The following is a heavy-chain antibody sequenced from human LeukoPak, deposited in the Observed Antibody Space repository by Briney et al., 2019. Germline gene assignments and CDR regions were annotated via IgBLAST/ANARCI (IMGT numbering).Heavy chain of an antibody. CDR1: GFTFNSYW. CDR2: INSDGSGT. D-gene: IGHD2-8*01. J-gene: IGHJ3*02. V-gene: IGHV3-74*01. Sequence: GGSLRLSCAASGFTFNSYWMHCVRRAPGKGLVWVSRINSDGSGTSDADFVKGRFTISRDNSKNTLYLQMNSLRAEDTAMYYCARDRLTNDAFDIWGQGTMVTVSS. CDR3: ARDRLTNDAFDI.